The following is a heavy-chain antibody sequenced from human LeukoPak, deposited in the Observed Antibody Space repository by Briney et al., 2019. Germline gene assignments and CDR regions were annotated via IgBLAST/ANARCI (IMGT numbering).Heavy chain of an antibody. CDR2: LSWNSGSI. D-gene: IGHD3-9*01. CDR1: GFTFDDYA. CDR3: AKDQALRYFDWLLPPTAGYGMDV. V-gene: IGHV3-9*01. J-gene: IGHJ6*02. Sequence: QAGGSLRLSCAASGFTFDDYAMHWVRQAPGKGLEWVSGLSWNSGSIGYADSVKGRFTISRDNAKNSLYLQMNSLRAEDTALYYCAKDQALRYFDWLLPPTAGYGMDVWGQGTTVTVSS.